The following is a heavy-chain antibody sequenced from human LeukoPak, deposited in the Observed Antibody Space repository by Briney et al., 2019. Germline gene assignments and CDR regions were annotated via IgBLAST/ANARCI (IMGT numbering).Heavy chain of an antibody. J-gene: IGHJ4*02. D-gene: IGHD3/OR15-3a*01. V-gene: IGHV4-39*01. CDR2: IYYSGST. CDR3: ARQTGSGLFILP. CDR1: GDSISSSSSY. Sequence: SETLSLTCTVSGDSISSSSSYWGWIRQPPGEGLEWIGSIYYSGSTYYNTSLKSRVTISVDTSKNQFSLRLNSVTAADTAVYYCARQTGSGLFILPGGQGTLVTVSS.